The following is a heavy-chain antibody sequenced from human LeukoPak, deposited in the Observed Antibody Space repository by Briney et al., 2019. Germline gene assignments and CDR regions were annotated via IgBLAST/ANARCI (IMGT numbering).Heavy chain of an antibody. CDR3: ASSSTIYGMDV. J-gene: IGHJ6*02. D-gene: IGHD2-2*01. Sequence: SETLSLTCTVSGGSISSYYWSWIRQPAGKGLEWIGRIYTSGSTNYNPSLKSRVTISVDTSKNQFSLKLSSVTAADTAVYYCASSSTIYGMDVWGQGTTVTVSS. V-gene: IGHV4-4*07. CDR2: IYTSGST. CDR1: GGSISSYY.